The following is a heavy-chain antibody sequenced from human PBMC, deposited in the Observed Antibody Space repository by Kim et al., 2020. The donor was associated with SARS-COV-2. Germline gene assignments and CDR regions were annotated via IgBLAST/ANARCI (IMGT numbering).Heavy chain of an antibody. J-gene: IGHJ5*02. CDR3: VKGGAGYYYDSSGLAA. D-gene: IGHD3-22*01. CDR2: ISSNGGST. CDR1: GFTFSSYA. V-gene: IGHV3-64D*09. Sequence: GGSLRLSCSASGFTFSSYAMHWVSQAPGKGLEYVSAISSNGGSTYYADSVKGRFTISRDNSKNTLYLQMSSLRAEDTAVYYCVKGGAGYYYDSSGLAAWGQGTLVTVSS.